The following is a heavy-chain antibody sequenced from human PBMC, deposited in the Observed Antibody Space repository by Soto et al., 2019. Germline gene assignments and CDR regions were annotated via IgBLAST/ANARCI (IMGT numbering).Heavy chain of an antibody. CDR3: ASGITMIVVVTRDAFDI. CDR2: ISSSSSYI. CDR1: GFTFSSYS. J-gene: IGHJ3*02. V-gene: IGHV3-21*01. D-gene: IGHD3-22*01. Sequence: EVQLVESGGGLVKPGGSLRLSCAASGFTFSSYSMNWVRQAPGKGLEWVSSISSSSSYIYYADSVKGRFTISRDNAKNXXYLQMNSLRAEDTAVYYCASGITMIVVVTRDAFDIWGQGTMVTVSS.